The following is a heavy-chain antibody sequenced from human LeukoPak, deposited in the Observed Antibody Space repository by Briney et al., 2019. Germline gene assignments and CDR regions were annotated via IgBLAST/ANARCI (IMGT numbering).Heavy chain of an antibody. Sequence: PGGTLRLSCAASGFTFSSYGMHWVRQAPGKELEWVSGMNGGGGGGTFHADSVRGRFTISRDNSKNTLYLQMSSLRAEDTAVYYCAASLPNIVVVPAAKGPFGSWGQGTLVTVSS. J-gene: IGHJ5*02. V-gene: IGHV3-NL1*01. CDR3: AASLPNIVVVPAAKGPFGS. CDR2: MNGGGGGGT. CDR1: GFTFSSYG. D-gene: IGHD2-2*01.